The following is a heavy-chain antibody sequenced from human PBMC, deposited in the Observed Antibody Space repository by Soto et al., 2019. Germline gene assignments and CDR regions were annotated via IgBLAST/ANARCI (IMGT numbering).Heavy chain of an antibody. Sequence: GESLKISCKGSGYSFTSYWIGWVRQMPGKGLEWMGSIYPGDCDTRYSASFQGQVTISADKSISTAYLQWGSLKASATAMYYCARLEKTGSGWYPSYYSGMDVWGQGTTVTVSS. CDR2: IYPGDCDT. J-gene: IGHJ6*02. CDR3: ARLEKTGSGWYPSYYSGMDV. V-gene: IGHV5-51*01. D-gene: IGHD6-19*01. CDR1: GYSFTSYW.